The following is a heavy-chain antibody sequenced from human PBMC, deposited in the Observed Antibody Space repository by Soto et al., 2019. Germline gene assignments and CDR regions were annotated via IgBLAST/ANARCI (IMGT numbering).Heavy chain of an antibody. Sequence: SETLSLTCTVSGGSISSSSYYWGWIRQPPGKGLEWIGSIYYSGSTYYNPSLKSRVTISVDTSKNQFSLKLSSVTAADTAVYYCARNVLLWFGELFYGPPGSDPNWSDPWGQGTLVTVSS. CDR2: IYYSGST. CDR3: ARNVLLWFGELFYGPPGSDPNWSDP. D-gene: IGHD3-10*01. CDR1: GGSISSSSYY. J-gene: IGHJ5*02. V-gene: IGHV4-39*01.